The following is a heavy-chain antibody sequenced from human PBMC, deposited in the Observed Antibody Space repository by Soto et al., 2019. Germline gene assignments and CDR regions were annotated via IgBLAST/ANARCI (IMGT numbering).Heavy chain of an antibody. CDR2: INHSGST. D-gene: IGHD4-17*01. Sequence: SETLSLTCAVYGGSFSGYYWSWIRQPPGKGLEWIGEINHSGSTNYNPSLKSRVTISVDTSKNQFSLKLSSVTAADTAVYYCARGVRGRYYMDVWGKGTTVTVSS. CDR1: GGSFSGYY. CDR3: ARGVRGRYYMDV. J-gene: IGHJ6*03. V-gene: IGHV4-34*01.